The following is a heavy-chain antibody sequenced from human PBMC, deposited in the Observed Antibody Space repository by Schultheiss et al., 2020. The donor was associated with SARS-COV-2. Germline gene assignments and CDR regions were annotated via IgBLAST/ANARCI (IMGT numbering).Heavy chain of an antibody. D-gene: IGHD2-15*01. CDR3: AATEDIVLLVASY. V-gene: IGHV4-4*07. CDR2: IYTSGST. Sequence: SETLSLTCTVSGGSISSYYWSWIRQPAGKGLEWIGRIYTSGSTNYNPSLKSRVTISVDTSKNQFSLKLSSVTAADTAVYYCAATEDIVLLVASYWGQGILVTVSS. CDR1: GGSISSYY. J-gene: IGHJ4*01.